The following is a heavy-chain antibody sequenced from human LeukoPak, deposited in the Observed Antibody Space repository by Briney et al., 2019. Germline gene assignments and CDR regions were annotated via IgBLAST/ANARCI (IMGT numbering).Heavy chain of an antibody. V-gene: IGHV5-10-1*01. CDR3: ARHALGYSGWFYFVY. Sequence: SGESLRISCKGSGYSFTNYWISWVRQMPGQGLEWMGRLDPTYSATVYSPAFQGHVTMSTDKSNTTAYLQWSSLKASDTAIHYCARHALGYSGWFYFVYWGQGALVTVSS. CDR2: LDPTYSAT. J-gene: IGHJ4*02. CDR1: GYSFTNYW. D-gene: IGHD6-19*01.